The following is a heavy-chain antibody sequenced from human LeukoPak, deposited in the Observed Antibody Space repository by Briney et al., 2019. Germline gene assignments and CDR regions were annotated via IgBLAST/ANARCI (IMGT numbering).Heavy chain of an antibody. Sequence: GGSLRLFCVASGFTFSTQRMNWVPQAPGEGLEWVSYISPSSGTIYYAESVKGRFTISRDNAKNSLYLQMNSLRDEDTAVYYCVKELSPFDYWGQGTLVTVSS. CDR2: ISPSSGTI. J-gene: IGHJ4*02. D-gene: IGHD2-8*01. V-gene: IGHV3-48*02. CDR1: GFTFSTQR. CDR3: VKELSPFDY.